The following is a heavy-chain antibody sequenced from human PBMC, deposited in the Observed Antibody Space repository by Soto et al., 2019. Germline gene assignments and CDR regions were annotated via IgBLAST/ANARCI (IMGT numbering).Heavy chain of an antibody. V-gene: IGHV3-30-3*01. CDR3: ARDRVGGHYYYYGMDV. CDR1: GFTFSSYA. D-gene: IGHD2-15*01. Sequence: GGSLRLSCAASGFTFSSYAMEWVRQAPGKGLEWVAVISYDGSNKYYADSVKGRFTISRDNSKNTQYLQMNSLRAEDSAVYYCARDRVGGHYYYYGMDVWGRGTTVTVSS. CDR2: ISYDGSNK. J-gene: IGHJ6*02.